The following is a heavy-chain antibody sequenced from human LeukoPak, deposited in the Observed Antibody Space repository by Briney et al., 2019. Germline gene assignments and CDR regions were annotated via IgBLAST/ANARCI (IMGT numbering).Heavy chain of an antibody. J-gene: IGHJ3*02. D-gene: IGHD2-15*01. CDR1: GASIRSGDYY. Sequence: PSETLSLTCTVSGASIRSGDYYWSWIRQPPGKGLEWIGYLYDSGSTYYNPSLKSRITISVDTSENRFSLKLSSVTATDTAVYYCARDCSGGSCYGAFDIWGQGTMVTVSS. CDR3: ARDCSGGSCYGAFDI. V-gene: IGHV4-30-4*01. CDR2: LYDSGST.